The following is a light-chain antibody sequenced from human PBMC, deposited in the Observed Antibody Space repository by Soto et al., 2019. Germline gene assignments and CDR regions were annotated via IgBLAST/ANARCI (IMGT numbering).Light chain of an antibody. CDR2: DVS. J-gene: IGLJ1*01. CDR3: SSYTSSSTGV. V-gene: IGLV2-14*01. CDR1: SSDVGGYNY. Sequence: QSVLTQPASVSGSPGQSITISCTGTSSDVGGYNYVSWYQQHPGKAPKLMTYDVSNRPSGVSNRFSGSKSGNTASLTISGLQVEDEADYYGSSYTSSSTGVFGTGTKVTVL.